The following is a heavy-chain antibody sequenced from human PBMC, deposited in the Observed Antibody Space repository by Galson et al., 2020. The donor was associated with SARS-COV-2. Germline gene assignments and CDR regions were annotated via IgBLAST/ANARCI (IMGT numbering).Heavy chain of an antibody. J-gene: IGHJ4*02. CDR2: IYYSGST. V-gene: IGHV4-39*01. CDR3: ARHPKGVKCDIDY. D-gene: IGHD3-16*01. Sequence: SETLSPTCTASVGSISSSTYYWGWIRQPPGKGLEGIGGIYYSGSTYYNPSLMSRVTISGDTSNNQFSLKLNSATAADTAMYYCARHPKGVKCDIDYWGQGSLVTVSS. CDR1: VGSISSSTYY.